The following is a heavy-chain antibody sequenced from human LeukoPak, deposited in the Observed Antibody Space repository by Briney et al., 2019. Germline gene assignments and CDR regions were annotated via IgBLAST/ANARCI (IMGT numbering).Heavy chain of an antibody. D-gene: IGHD3-16*01. V-gene: IGHV3-23*01. CDR2: ISDSDETT. J-gene: IGHJ4*02. CDR1: GFNIRNTG. CDR3: AKEQGGGKPFDH. Sequence: GGTLRLSCVAPGFNIRNTGMNWVRQAPGKGLEWVSAISDSDETTFYADSVKGRFTISRDRSKNTVNLEMNSLRVEDTALYYCAKEQGGGKPFDHWGQGTLVTVSS.